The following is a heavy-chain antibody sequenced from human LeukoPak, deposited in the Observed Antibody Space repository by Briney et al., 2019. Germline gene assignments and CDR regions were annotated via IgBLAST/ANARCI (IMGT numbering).Heavy chain of an antibody. CDR3: ARGASYYAPFDY. V-gene: IGHV4-34*01. D-gene: IGHD3-10*01. CDR1: GGSFSGYY. J-gene: IGHJ4*02. CDR2: INHSGST. Sequence: SETLSLTRAVYGGSFSGYYWSWIRQPPGKGLEWIGEINHSGSTNYNPSLKSRVTISVDTSKNQFSLKLSSVTAADTAVYYCARGASYYAPFDYWGQGTLVTVSS.